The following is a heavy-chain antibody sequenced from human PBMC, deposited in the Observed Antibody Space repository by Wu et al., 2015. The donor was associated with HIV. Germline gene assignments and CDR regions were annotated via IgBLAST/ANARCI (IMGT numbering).Heavy chain of an antibody. CDR2: INPNSGGT. J-gene: IGHJ6*03. V-gene: IGHV1-2*02. Sequence: QVQLVQSGAEVKKPGASVKVSCKASGYTFTGYYMHWVRQAPGQGLEWMGWINPNSGGTNYAQKFQGRVTMTRDTSISTAYMELSRLRSDDTAVYYCARDSIAARLVYYYYMDVWGKGTTVTVSS. D-gene: IGHD6-6*01. CDR1: GYTFTGYY. CDR3: ARDSIAARLVYYYYMDV.